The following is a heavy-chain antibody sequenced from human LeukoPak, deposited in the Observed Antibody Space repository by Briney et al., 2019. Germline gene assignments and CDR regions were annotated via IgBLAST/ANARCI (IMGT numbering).Heavy chain of an antibody. CDR3: AKDYYYDSSGLAEYFQH. Sequence: PGGSLRLSCAASGFIFSSYAVSWVRQAPGKGLEWVSTISGNGGSTYYPDSVKGRFTISRDNSKNTLYLQMNSLRAEDTAVYYCAKDYYYDSSGLAEYFQHWGQGTLVTVSS. CDR2: ISGNGGST. CDR1: GFIFSSYA. D-gene: IGHD3-22*01. V-gene: IGHV3-23*01. J-gene: IGHJ1*01.